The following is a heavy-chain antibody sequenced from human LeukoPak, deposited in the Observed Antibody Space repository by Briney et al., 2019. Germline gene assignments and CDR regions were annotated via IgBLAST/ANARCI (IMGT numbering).Heavy chain of an antibody. J-gene: IGHJ4*02. CDR2: ISWNSGSI. V-gene: IGHV3-9*01. Sequence: PGGSLRLSCAASGFTFDDYAMHWVRQAPGKGLEWVSGISWNSGSIGYADSVKGRFTISRDNAKNSLYLQMNGLRAEDTALYYCAKDSGPTGVEYSSSPGTNFDYWGQGTLVTVSS. CDR1: GFTFDDYA. D-gene: IGHD6-6*01. CDR3: AKDSGPTGVEYSSSPGTNFDY.